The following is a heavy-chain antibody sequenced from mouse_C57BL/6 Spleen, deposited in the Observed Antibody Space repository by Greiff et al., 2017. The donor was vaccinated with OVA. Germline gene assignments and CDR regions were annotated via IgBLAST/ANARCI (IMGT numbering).Heavy chain of an antibody. CDR2: IYPRDGSN. V-gene: IGHV1-85*01. Sequence: VQLQQSGPELVKPGASVKLSCKASGYTFTSYDINWVKQRPGQGLEWIGWIYPRDGSNKYNEKFKGKATLTVDTSSSTAYMELHSLTSEDSAVYFCARSGDYLDYWGQGTTLTVSS. J-gene: IGHJ2*01. CDR1: GYTFTSYD. CDR3: ARSGDYLDY. D-gene: IGHD3-1*01.